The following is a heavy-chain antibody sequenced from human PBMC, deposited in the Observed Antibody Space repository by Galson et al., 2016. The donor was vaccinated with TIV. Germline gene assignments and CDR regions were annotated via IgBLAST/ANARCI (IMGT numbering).Heavy chain of an antibody. CDR1: GASFSDYY. V-gene: IGHV4-34*01. J-gene: IGHJ4*02. CDR3: ARITTIWKSYIYIGSH. D-gene: IGHD1-1*01. CDR2: INHTGTT. Sequence: LSLTCAVYGASFSDYYWSWLRQAPGKGLEWIGEINHTGTTNYNPSLKRRVTMSVDTSKNQISLKLRSVSAADTAVYYCARITTIWKSYIYIGSHWGQGTLVTASA.